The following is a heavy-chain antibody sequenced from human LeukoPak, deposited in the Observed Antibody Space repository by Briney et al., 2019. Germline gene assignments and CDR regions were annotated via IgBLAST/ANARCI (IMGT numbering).Heavy chain of an antibody. V-gene: IGHV1-69*04. CDR3: ARTYYYDSSGYLGY. CDR2: IIPILGIA. J-gene: IGHJ4*02. D-gene: IGHD3-22*01. CDR1: GGTFSSYA. Sequence: SVKVSCKASGGTFSSYAISWVRQAPGQGLEWMGRIIPILGIANYAQKFQGRVTITADKSTSAAYMELSSLRSEDTAVYYCARTYYYDSSGYLGYWGQGTLVTVSS.